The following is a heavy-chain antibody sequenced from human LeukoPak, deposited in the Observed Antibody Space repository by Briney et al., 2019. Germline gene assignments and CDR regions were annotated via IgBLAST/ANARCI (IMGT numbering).Heavy chain of an antibody. J-gene: IGHJ6*03. CDR1: GYTFTSYG. Sequence: ASLKVSCKAPGYTFTSYGISWVRQAPGQGLEWMGWISAYNGNTNYAQKLQGRVTMTTDTSTSTAYMELRSLRSDDTAVYYCARGITGNTYYYYYYMDVWGKGTTVTVSS. V-gene: IGHV1-18*01. CDR3: ARGITGNTYYYYYYMDV. CDR2: ISAYNGNT. D-gene: IGHD1-7*01.